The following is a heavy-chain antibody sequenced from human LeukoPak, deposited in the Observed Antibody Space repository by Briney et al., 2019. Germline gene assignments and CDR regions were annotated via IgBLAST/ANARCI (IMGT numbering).Heavy chain of an antibody. D-gene: IGHD3-10*01. Sequence: GGSLRLSCAASGFTFSSYAMSWVRQAPGKGLEWVSAISGSGGSTYYADSVKGRFTISRDNSKNTLYLQMNSLRAEDTAVYYCAKDYHGSGGYRRDAFDIWGQGTMVTVSS. V-gene: IGHV3-23*01. CDR2: ISGSGGST. CDR1: GFTFSSYA. J-gene: IGHJ3*02. CDR3: AKDYHGSGGYRRDAFDI.